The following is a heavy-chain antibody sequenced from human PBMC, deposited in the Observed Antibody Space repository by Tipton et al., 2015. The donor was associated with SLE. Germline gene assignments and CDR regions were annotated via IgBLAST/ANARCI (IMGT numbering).Heavy chain of an antibody. Sequence: TLSLTCTVSGGSISSYYWSWIRQPPGKGLEWIGYIYTSGSTNYNPSLKSRVTISVDTSKNQFSLKLSPVTAADTAVYYCATYVGYSSSWYEGGYWGQGTLVTVSS. D-gene: IGHD6-13*01. CDR3: ATYVGYSSSWYEGGY. CDR2: IYTSGST. CDR1: GGSISSYY. V-gene: IGHV4-4*09. J-gene: IGHJ4*02.